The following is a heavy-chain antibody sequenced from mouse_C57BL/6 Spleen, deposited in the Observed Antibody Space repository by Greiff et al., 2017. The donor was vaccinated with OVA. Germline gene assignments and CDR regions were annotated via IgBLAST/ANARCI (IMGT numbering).Heavy chain of an antibody. CDR3: AREGTTPYFDY. CDR1: GYAFSSSW. D-gene: IGHD1-1*01. CDR2: IYPGDGDT. Sequence: VKLQESGPELVKPGASVKISCKASGYAFSSSWMNWVKQRPGKGLEWIGRIYPGDGDTNYNGKFKGKATLTADKSSSTAYMQLSSLTSEDSAVYFCAREGTTPYFDYWGQGTTLTVSS. J-gene: IGHJ2*01. V-gene: IGHV1-82*01.